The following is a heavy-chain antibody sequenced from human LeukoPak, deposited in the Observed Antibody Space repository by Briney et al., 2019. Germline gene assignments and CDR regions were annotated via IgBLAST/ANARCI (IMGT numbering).Heavy chain of an antibody. CDR3: ARVRRDGYNFERGMFYYYYYMDV. J-gene: IGHJ6*03. CDR2: IYYSGRT. Sequence: SETLSLTCTVSGDSISNTNYYWGWIRQPPGKGLEWIGSIYYSGRTYHNPSLKSRVTISVDTSKNQFSLKLSSVTAADTAVYYCARVRRDGYNFERGMFYYYYYMDVWGKGTTVTISS. CDR1: GDSISNTNYY. V-gene: IGHV4-39*07. D-gene: IGHD5-24*01.